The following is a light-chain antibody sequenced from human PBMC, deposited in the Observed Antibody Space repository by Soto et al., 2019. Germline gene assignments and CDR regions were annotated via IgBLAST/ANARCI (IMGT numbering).Light chain of an antibody. V-gene: IGKV1D-12*01. CDR2: EAS. CDR1: QGISTF. CDR3: QQAHSFPRT. J-gene: IGKJ1*01. Sequence: DIQMTQSPSSVSTSVGDRVTITCRASQGISTFLAWYQQKPGKAPKLLIYEASSLQSGVPSRFSGSGSGTDFTLTINSLQPEDFATYYCQQAHSFPRTFGQGTK.